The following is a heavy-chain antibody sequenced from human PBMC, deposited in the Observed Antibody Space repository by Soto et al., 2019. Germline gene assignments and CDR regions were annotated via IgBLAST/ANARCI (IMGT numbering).Heavy chain of an antibody. Sequence: PGGSLRLSCTASGFPFNNYYMTWVRQASGKGLEWVAVISYDGSNKYYADSVKGRFTISRDNSKNTLYLQMNSLRAEDTAVYYCARVKNYYYYYGMDVWGQGTTVTVSS. J-gene: IGHJ6*02. CDR1: GFPFNNYY. CDR2: ISYDGSNK. CDR3: ARVKNYYYYYGMDV. V-gene: IGHV3-30-3*01.